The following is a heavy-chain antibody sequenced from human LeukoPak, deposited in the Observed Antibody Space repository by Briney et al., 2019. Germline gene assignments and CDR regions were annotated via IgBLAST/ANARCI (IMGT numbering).Heavy chain of an antibody. CDR1: GGSISSGGYS. J-gene: IGHJ3*02. D-gene: IGHD6-13*01. Sequence: SETLSLTCAVSGGSISSGGYSWSWIRQPPGKGLEWIGYIYHSGSTYYNPSLKSRVTISVDRSKNQFSLKLSSVTAADTAVYYCARPSPPSSSWYAFDIWGQGTMVTVSS. V-gene: IGHV4-30-2*01. CDR2: IYHSGST. CDR3: ARPSPPSSSWYAFDI.